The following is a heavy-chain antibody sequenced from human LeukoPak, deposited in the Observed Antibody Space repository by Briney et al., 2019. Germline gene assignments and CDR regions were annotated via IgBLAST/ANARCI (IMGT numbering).Heavy chain of an antibody. J-gene: IGHJ4*02. D-gene: IGHD2-15*01. CDR3: ARDLPGYCSGGSCYSSYYFDY. V-gene: IGHV1-8*01. CDR2: MNPNSGNT. CDR1: GYTFTSYD. Sequence: GASVKVSCKASGYTFTSYDINWVRQATGQGLEWMGWMNPNSGNTGYAQKFQGRVTITADKSTSTAYMELSSLRSEDTAVYYCARDLPGYCSGGSCYSSYYFDYWGQGTLVTVSS.